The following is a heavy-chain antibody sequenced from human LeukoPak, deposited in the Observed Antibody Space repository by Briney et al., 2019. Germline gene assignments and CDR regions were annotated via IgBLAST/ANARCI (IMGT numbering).Heavy chain of an antibody. D-gene: IGHD5-12*01. J-gene: IGHJ1*01. CDR2: IKEDGSRE. CDR1: GFTFSTYW. CDR3: ARDSPGYGAYVS. Sequence: GGSLRLSCAASGFTFSTYWMTWVRQAPGKGLEWVANIKEDGSREYDVDSVKGRFTISRDNAKNSLYLQMDSLTAEDTAVYYCARDSPGYGAYVSWGQGTPVSVSS. V-gene: IGHV3-7*01.